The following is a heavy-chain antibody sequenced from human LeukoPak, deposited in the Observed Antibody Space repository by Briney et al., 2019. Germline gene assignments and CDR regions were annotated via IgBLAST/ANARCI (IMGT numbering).Heavy chain of an antibody. J-gene: IGHJ4*02. V-gene: IGHV4-38-2*02. Sequence: SETLSLTCTDSGYSISSGYYWGWIRQPPGKGLEWIGSIYHSGSTYYNPSLKSRVTISVDTSKNQFSLKLSSVTAADTAVYYCAKSSLGWLRAPFDYWGQGTLVTVSS. CDR1: GYSISSGYY. CDR2: IYHSGST. CDR3: AKSSLGWLRAPFDY. D-gene: IGHD5-12*01.